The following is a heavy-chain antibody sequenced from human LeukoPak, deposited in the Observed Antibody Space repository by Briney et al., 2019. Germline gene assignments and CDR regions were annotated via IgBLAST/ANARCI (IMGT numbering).Heavy chain of an antibody. CDR2: INHSGST. V-gene: IGHV4-34*01. CDR3: AREEDCSGGICYLGNAFDI. D-gene: IGHD2-15*01. Sequence: SETLSLTCAVYGGSFSGYYWSWFRQPPGKGLEWIGEINHSGSTNYNASLKSRVTISVDTSKNQFSLKLSSVTAADTAVYYCAREEDCSGGICYLGNAFDIWGQGTMVTVSS. CDR1: GGSFSGYY. J-gene: IGHJ3*02.